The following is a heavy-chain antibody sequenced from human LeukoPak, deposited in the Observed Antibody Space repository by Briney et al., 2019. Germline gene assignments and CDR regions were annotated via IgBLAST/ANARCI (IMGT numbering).Heavy chain of an antibody. J-gene: IGHJ4*02. CDR3: ARGGELLRPADY. CDR2: MNQDGSEK. Sequence: VANMNQDGSEKYYVDSVKGRFTISRDNAKNSLYLQMNNLRAEDTAVYYCARGGELLRPADYWGQGTLVTVSS. V-gene: IGHV3-7*01. D-gene: IGHD1-26*01.